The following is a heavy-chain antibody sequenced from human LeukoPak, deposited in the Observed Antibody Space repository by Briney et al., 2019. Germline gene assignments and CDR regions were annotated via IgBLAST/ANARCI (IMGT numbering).Heavy chain of an antibody. Sequence: EASVTVSCKASGGTFSSYAISWVRQAPGQGLEWMGGIIPIFGTANYAQKFQGRVTITADESTSTAYMELSSLRSEDTAMYYCARAPYSSSSPDYWGQGTLVTVSS. D-gene: IGHD6-6*01. CDR3: ARAPYSSSSPDY. V-gene: IGHV1-69*13. CDR2: IIPIFGTA. J-gene: IGHJ4*02. CDR1: GGTFSSYA.